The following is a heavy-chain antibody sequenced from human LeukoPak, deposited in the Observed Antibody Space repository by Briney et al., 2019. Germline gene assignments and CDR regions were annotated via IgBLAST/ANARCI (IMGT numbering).Heavy chain of an antibody. V-gene: IGHV4-39*07. CDR1: GASISSYSHY. CDR2: IYYSGST. Sequence: PSETLSLTCTVSGASISSYSHYWGWIRQPPGKGLEWIGSIYYSGSTYYNPSLKSRVTISVDTSKNQFSLKLSSVTAADTAVYYCAEGGSSWWYYWGQGTLVTVSS. CDR3: AEGGSSWWYY. D-gene: IGHD6-13*01. J-gene: IGHJ4*02.